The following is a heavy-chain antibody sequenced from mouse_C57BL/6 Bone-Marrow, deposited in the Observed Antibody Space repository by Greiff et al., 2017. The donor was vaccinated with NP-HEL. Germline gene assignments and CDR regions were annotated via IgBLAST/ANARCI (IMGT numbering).Heavy chain of an antibody. CDR1: FSPFPSSS. V-gene: IGHV7-3*01. J-gene: IGHJ4*01. CDR3: ARYGTTVVSRMDY. D-gene: IGHD1-1*01. Sequence: EVPPVESGGALVPPFFPPLLPFSSSFSPFPSSSLLFLLPPPFPSLSWFGFIRNKANGYTTEYSASVKGRFTISRDNSQSILYLQMNALRAEDSATYYCARYGTTVVSRMDYWGQGTSVTVSS. CDR2: IRNKANGYTT.